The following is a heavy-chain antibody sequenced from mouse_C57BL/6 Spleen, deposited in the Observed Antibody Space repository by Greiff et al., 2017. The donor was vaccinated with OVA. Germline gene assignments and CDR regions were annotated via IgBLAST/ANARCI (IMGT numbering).Heavy chain of an antibody. CDR2: INPNNGGT. J-gene: IGHJ3*01. CDR3: AREALFAY. V-gene: IGHV1-26*01. Sequence: EVQLQQSGPELVKPGASVKISCKASGYTFTDYYMNWVKQSHGKSLEWIGDINPNNGGTSYNQKFKGKATLTVDKSSSTAYMELRSLTSEDSAVYYCAREALFAYWGQGTLVTVSA. CDR1: GYTFTDYY.